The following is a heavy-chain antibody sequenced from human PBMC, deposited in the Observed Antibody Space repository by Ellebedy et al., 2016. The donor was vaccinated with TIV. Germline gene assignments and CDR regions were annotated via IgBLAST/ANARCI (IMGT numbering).Heavy chain of an antibody. CDR1: GYSFTSYW. V-gene: IGHV5-51*01. D-gene: IGHD6-13*01. CDR2: IYPGDSDT. CDR3: ASRGQQLVRSSDAFDI. J-gene: IGHJ3*02. Sequence: GESLKISCKGSGYSFTSYWIGWVRQMPGKGLEWMGIIYPGDSDTRYSPSFQGQVTISADKSISTAYLQWSSLKASDTAMYYCASRGQQLVRSSDAFDIWGQGTMVTVSS.